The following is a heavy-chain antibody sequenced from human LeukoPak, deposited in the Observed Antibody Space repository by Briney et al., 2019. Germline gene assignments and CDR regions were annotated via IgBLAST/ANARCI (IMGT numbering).Heavy chain of an antibody. D-gene: IGHD3-22*01. Sequence: ASVKVSCKASGYTLTGYYMHWVPQAPGQGLEWMGWINPNNGGTNYAQKFQGRVTMTRDTSISTAYMELSRLRSDDTAVYYCARESSLSGYCSDAFDICGQGTMVTVSS. CDR3: ARESSLSGYCSDAFDI. V-gene: IGHV1-2*02. CDR1: GYTLTGYY. J-gene: IGHJ3*02. CDR2: INPNNGGT.